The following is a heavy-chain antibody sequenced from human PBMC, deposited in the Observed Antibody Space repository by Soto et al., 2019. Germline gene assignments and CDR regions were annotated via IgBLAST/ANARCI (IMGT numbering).Heavy chain of an antibody. CDR2: IYSSGAK. D-gene: IGHD2-21*02. CDR3: ARDLGEAVTADRYYHYGIDV. Sequence: ASETLSLTCAVSGGSISSGSYSWSWIRQSPGRGLEWIGYIYSSGAKYYNPSLDSRVTLSMDTSKNQFSLKLTSVTAADTAVYFCARDLGEAVTADRYYHYGIDVWGQGTTVTVSS. V-gene: IGHV4-30-2*06. J-gene: IGHJ6*02. CDR1: GGSISSGSYS.